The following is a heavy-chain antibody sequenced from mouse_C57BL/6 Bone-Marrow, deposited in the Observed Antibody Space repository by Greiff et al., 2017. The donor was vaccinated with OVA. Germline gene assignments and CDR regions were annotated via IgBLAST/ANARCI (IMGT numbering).Heavy chain of an antibody. CDR3: ARSTIVTTWYFDV. J-gene: IGHJ1*03. CDR1: GYTFTSYW. CDR2: IDPSDSYT. V-gene: IGHV1-50*01. Sequence: QVQLQQPGAELVKPGASVKLSCKASGYTFTSYWMQWVKQRPGQGLEWIGEIDPSDSYTNYNQKFKGKATLTVDTSSSTAYMPLSSLTSEDSAVYYCARSTIVTTWYFDVWGTGTTVTVSS. D-gene: IGHD2-2*01.